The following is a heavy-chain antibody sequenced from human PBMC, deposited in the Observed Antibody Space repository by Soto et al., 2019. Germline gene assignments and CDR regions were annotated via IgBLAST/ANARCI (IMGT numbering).Heavy chain of an antibody. Sequence: EVQLLESGGGLVQPGGSLRLSCAASGFTFSSYAMSWVRQAPGKGLEWVSAISGSGGSTYYADSVKGRFTISRDNSKNTLYLQMNSLRAEDTAVYYCAKDKPRGKHYYYYYMDVWGKGTTVTVSS. J-gene: IGHJ6*03. CDR1: GFTFSSYA. CDR2: ISGSGGST. V-gene: IGHV3-23*01. D-gene: IGHD6-25*01. CDR3: AKDKPRGKHYYYYYMDV.